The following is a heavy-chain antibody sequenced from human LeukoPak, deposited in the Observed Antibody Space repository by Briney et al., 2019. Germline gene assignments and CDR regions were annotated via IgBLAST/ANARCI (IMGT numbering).Heavy chain of an antibody. CDR1: GIPFNTDA. CDR2: ISSNGDNT. Sequence: GGSMRLSCSASGIPFNTDAIHWVRQAPGKGLEYVAGISSNGDNTDFADSAKGRFTISRDNSKSTLFLQMNSLRAEDTAVYFCTRDSALLGVAFDLWGQGTVVTVSS. CDR3: TRDSALLGVAFDL. D-gene: IGHD2-15*01. J-gene: IGHJ3*01. V-gene: IGHV3-64D*06.